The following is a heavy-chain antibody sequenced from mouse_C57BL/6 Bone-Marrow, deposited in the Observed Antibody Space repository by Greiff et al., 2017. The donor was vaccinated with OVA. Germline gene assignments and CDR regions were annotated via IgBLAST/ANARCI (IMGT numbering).Heavy chain of an antibody. CDR3: AREGDGYSYAMDY. V-gene: IGHV5-4*01. J-gene: IGHJ4*01. Sequence: EVKLVESGGGLVKPGGSLKLSCAASGFTFSSYAMSWVRQTPEKRLEWVATISDGGSYTYYPDNVKGRFTISRDNAKNNLYLQMSHLKSEDTAMYYCAREGDGYSYAMDYWGQGTSVTVSS. CDR2: ISDGGSYT. D-gene: IGHD2-3*01. CDR1: GFTFSSYA.